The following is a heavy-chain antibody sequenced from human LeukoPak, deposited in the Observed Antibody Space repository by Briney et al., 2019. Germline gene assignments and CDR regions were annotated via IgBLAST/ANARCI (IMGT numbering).Heavy chain of an antibody. V-gene: IGHV3-21*01. Sequence: GGSLRLSCAASGFTFSSYSMNWVRQAPGKGLEWVSSISSSSSYIYYADSVKGRFTISRDNAKNSLYLQMNSLRAEDTAVYYCAREKDSDITTPIDYWGQGTLVTVSS. D-gene: IGHD1-1*01. J-gene: IGHJ4*02. CDR1: GFTFSSYS. CDR3: AREKDSDITTPIDY. CDR2: ISSSSSYI.